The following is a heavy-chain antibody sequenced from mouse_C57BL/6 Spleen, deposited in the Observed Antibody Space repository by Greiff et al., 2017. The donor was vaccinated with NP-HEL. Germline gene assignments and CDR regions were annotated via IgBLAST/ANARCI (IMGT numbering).Heavy chain of an antibody. J-gene: IGHJ2*01. Sequence: ESGPGLVKPSQSLSLTCSVTGYSITSGYYWNWIRQFPGNKLEWMGYISYDGSNNYNPSLKNRISITRDTSKNQFFLKLNSVTTEDTATYYCARGADSNYVGYWGQGTTLTVSS. V-gene: IGHV3-6*01. CDR2: ISYDGSN. CDR3: ARGADSNYVGY. D-gene: IGHD2-5*01. CDR1: GYSITSGYY.